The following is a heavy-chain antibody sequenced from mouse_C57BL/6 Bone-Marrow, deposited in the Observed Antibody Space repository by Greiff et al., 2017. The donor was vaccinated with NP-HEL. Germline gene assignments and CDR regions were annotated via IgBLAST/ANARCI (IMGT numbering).Heavy chain of an antibody. J-gene: IGHJ1*03. V-gene: IGHV5-2*01. Sequence: EVKLMESGGGLVQPGESLKLSCESYEYDFPSLDMSWVRKNPEKRLELVAAINSDGGSTYYPDTMERRFIISRDNTKKTLYLQMSSRRSEDTALYYCARQNYDGGYVDVWGTGTTVTVSS. CDR3: ARQNYDGGYVDV. D-gene: IGHD2-4*01. CDR2: INSDGGST. CDR1: EYDFPSLD.